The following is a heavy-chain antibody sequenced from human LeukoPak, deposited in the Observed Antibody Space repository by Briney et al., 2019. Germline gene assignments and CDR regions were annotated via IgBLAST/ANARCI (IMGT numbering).Heavy chain of an antibody. V-gene: IGHV3-23*01. CDR2: ISGSGGST. D-gene: IGHD3-9*01. Sequence: GGSLRLSCAASGFSFSSFSMNWVRQAPGKGLEWVSAISGSGGSTDYADPVKGRFTISRNNSKNTLYLQMNSLRAEDTAVYYCAKDGFAWDGTGILRYFDWLLPPDYWGQGTLVTVSS. J-gene: IGHJ4*02. CDR3: AKDGFAWDGTGILRYFDWLLPPDY. CDR1: GFSFSSFS.